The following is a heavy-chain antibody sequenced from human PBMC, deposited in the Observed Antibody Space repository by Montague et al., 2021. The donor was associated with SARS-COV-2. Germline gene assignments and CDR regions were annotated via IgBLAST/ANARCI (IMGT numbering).Heavy chain of an antibody. J-gene: IGHJ3*02. Sequence: SETLSLTCTVSGGSISSYYWSWIRQPPGKGLEWIGYIYSSGSTNYNPSLKSRVTISVDTSKNQFSLKLSSVTAADTAVYYCARDKGLTIFGVVKSPGAFDSWGQGTMVTVSS. V-gene: IGHV4-59*01. CDR3: ARDKGLTIFGVVKSPGAFDS. CDR1: GGSISSYY. CDR2: IYSSGST. D-gene: IGHD3-3*01.